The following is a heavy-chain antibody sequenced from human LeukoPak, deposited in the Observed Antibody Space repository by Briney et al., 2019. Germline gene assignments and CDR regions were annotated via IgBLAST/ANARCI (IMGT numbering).Heavy chain of an antibody. V-gene: IGHV1-2*02. CDR3: ARSIMPASTWAY. CDR1: GYTFTNSY. J-gene: IGHJ4*02. CDR2: IDPNSGGT. D-gene: IGHD2-2*01. Sequence: ASVKVSCKASGYTFTNSYIQWVRQAPGQGLEWMGWIDPNSGGTKYAQRFRGRVTMTRDTSISTAYMELSRLRSGDTAVFYCARSIMPASTWAYWGQGTLVIVSS.